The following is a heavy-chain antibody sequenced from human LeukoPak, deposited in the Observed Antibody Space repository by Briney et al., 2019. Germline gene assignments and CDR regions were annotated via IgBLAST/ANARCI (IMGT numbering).Heavy chain of an antibody. Sequence: GGSLRLSCAAYGFTFSSYSMNWVRQAPGKGLEWVSSISSSSSYIYYADSVKGRFTISTDNAKNSPYLQMNSLRDEDTAVYYCATYYGSGSDYWGQGTLVTVSS. V-gene: IGHV3-21*01. D-gene: IGHD3-10*01. CDR3: ATYYGSGSDY. CDR2: ISSSSSYI. J-gene: IGHJ4*02. CDR1: GFTFSSYS.